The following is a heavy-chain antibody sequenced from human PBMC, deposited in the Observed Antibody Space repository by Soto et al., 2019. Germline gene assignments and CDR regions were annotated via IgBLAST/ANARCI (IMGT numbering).Heavy chain of an antibody. CDR2: IYPGDSDT. V-gene: IGHV5-51*01. CDR1: GYSFTSYW. Sequence: GESLKISCKGSGYSFTSYWIGWVRQMPGKGLEWMGIIYPGDSDTRYSPSFQGQVTISADKSISTAYLQWSSLKASDTAMYYCARRYGSGSYLGNYYGMDVWGQGTTVTVSS. J-gene: IGHJ6*02. CDR3: ARRYGSGSYLGNYYGMDV. D-gene: IGHD3-10*01.